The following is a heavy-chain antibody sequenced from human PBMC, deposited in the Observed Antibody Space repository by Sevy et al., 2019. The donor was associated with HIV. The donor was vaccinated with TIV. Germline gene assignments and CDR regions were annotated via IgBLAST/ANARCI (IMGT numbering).Heavy chain of an antibody. Sequence: GGSLRLSCAASGFTFSSYSMNWVRQAPGKGLEWVSSISSSSSYIYYADSVKGRSTISRDNAKNSLYLQMNSLRAEDTAVYYCARDGGLVPAAQYYYGMDVWGQGTTVTVSS. D-gene: IGHD2-2*01. J-gene: IGHJ6*02. CDR3: ARDGGLVPAAQYYYGMDV. CDR2: ISSSSSYI. V-gene: IGHV3-21*01. CDR1: GFTFSSYS.